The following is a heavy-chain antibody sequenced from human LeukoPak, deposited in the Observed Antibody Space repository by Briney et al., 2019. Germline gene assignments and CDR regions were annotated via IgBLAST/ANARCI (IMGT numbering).Heavy chain of an antibody. CDR1: VFTFSNYA. CDR2: ISGSTGST. Sequence: PGGVLRLSCAASVFTFSNYAMSWVRQAPGKGLEWVSAISGSTGSTYYADSVKGRFTISRDNSKNTLNLQMNSVGDADTAVYYCEICPRQPSEYFQNWGQRTTVTV. V-gene: IGHV3-23*01. CDR3: EICPRQPSEYFQN. J-gene: IGHJ1*01.